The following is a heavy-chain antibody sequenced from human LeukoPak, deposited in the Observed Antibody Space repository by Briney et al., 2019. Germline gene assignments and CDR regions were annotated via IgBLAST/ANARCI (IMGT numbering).Heavy chain of an antibody. V-gene: IGHV4-4*09. CDR3: ARVRNYYGSGSYAAYYYYFGMDV. D-gene: IGHD3-10*01. J-gene: IGHJ6*02. CDR1: GGSISTYF. Sequence: SETLSLTCTVSGGSISTYFWSWIRQSPGKGLEWIWYIHASGGTNNNPSLVSRVTISIDTSKNQISLKLCSVTAADTAVYYCARVRNYYGSGSYAAYYYYFGMDVWGQGNTVTVSS. CDR2: IHASGGT.